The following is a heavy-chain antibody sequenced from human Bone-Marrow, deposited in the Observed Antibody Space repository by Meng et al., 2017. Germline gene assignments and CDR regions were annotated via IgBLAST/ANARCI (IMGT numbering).Heavy chain of an antibody. V-gene: IGHV3-33*01. CDR1: GFTFRSYG. J-gene: IGHJ5*02. CDR2: IWYDGSNK. Sequence: VQLGGSGGGVVPPGGSLRLSCAASGFTFRSYGMHWVRQAPGKGLEWVAVIWYDGSNKYYADSVKGRFTISRDNSKNTLYLQMNSLRAEDTAVYYCARAMVRGEFTGFDPWGQGTLVTVSS. CDR3: ARAMVRGEFTGFDP. D-gene: IGHD3-10*01.